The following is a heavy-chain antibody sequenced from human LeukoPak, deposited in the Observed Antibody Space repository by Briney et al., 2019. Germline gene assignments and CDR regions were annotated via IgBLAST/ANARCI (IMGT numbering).Heavy chain of an antibody. CDR2: IYSGGST. Sequence: GGSLRLSCAASGFTVSSSYMSWVRQAPGKGLEWVSLIYSGGSTYYADSVKGRFTISRDNSKNTLYLQMNSLRVEDTAVYYCAKRYYYGSRSYFLERDTDYGMDVWGQGTTVTVSS. V-gene: IGHV3-53*01. D-gene: IGHD3-10*01. J-gene: IGHJ6*02. CDR3: AKRYYYGSRSYFLERDTDYGMDV. CDR1: GFTVSSSY.